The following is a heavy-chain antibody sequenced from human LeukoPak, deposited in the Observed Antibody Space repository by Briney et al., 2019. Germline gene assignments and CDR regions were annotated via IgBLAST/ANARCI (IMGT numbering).Heavy chain of an antibody. CDR1: GGSISSYY. CDR2: IYYSGST. Sequence: SETLSLTCTVSGGSISSYYWSWIRQPPGKGLEWIGYIYYSGSTNYNPSLKSRVTISVDTSKNQFSLKLSSVTAADTAVYYCARLDYDILTGPTFDYWGQGTLVTVSS. D-gene: IGHD3-9*01. V-gene: IGHV4-59*08. J-gene: IGHJ4*02. CDR3: ARLDYDILTGPTFDY.